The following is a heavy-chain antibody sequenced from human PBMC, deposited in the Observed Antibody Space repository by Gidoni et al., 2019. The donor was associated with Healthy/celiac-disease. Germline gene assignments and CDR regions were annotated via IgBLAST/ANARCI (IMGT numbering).Heavy chain of an antibody. CDR3: ARPGEGEQNYYYYGMDV. J-gene: IGHJ6*02. V-gene: IGHV1-69*01. D-gene: IGHD3-10*01. CDR1: GGTFSSYA. Sequence: QVQLVQSGAEVKKPGSSVKVSCKASGGTFSSYAISWVRQAPGQGLEWMGGIIPIFGTANYAQKFQGRVTITADESTSTAYMELSSLRSEDTAVYYCARPGEGEQNYYYYGMDVWGQGTTVTVSS. CDR2: IIPIFGTA.